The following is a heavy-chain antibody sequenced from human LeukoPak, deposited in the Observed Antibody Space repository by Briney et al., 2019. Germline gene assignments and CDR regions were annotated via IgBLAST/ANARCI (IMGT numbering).Heavy chain of an antibody. D-gene: IGHD3-9*01. J-gene: IGHJ4*02. Sequence: GGSLRLSCAASGFTFSSYAMHWVRQAPGKGLEWVANIKQDGSKKSYVDSVKGRFTISRENAKNSLYLQMNSLRAEDTAIYYCTRVGHIDEGIDYWGQGTLVTVSS. CDR3: TRVGHIDEGIDY. CDR1: GFTFSSYA. V-gene: IGHV3-7*04. CDR2: IKQDGSKK.